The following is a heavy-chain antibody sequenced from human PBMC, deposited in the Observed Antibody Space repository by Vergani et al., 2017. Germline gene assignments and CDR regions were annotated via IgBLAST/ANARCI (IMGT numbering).Heavy chain of an antibody. CDR3: ARVDCGILTCFQY. CDR2: FNPSGGHT. D-gene: IGHD3-9*01. J-gene: IGHJ4*02. Sequence: QVQVVQSGAEVKKSGASVKVPCKTSGYTFSNNYMHWVRQAPGQGLEWMGIFNPSGGHTNYAQKFQGRGTMARDTSTRTVYMELSSLRSEDTAIYYYARVDCGILTCFQYWGQGTLVTVSA. V-gene: IGHV1-46*03. CDR1: GYTFSNNY.